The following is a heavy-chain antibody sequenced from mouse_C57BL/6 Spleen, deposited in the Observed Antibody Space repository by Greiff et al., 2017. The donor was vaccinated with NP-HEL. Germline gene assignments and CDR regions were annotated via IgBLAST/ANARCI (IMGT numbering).Heavy chain of an antibody. CDR2: IHPNSGST. D-gene: IGHD1-1*01. CDR1: GYTFTSYW. V-gene: IGHV1-64*01. CDR3: ARSPLLITAGVGGDY. J-gene: IGHJ2*01. Sequence: QVQLQQPGAELVKPGASVKLSCKASGYTFTSYWMHWVKQRPGQGLEWIGMIHPNSGSTNYNEKFKSKATLTVDKSSSTAYMQLSSLTSEDSAVYYCARSPLLITAGVGGDYWGQGTTLTVSS.